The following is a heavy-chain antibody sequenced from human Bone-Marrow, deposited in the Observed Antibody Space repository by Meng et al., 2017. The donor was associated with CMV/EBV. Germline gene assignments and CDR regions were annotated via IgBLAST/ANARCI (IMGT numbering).Heavy chain of an antibody. Sequence: ASVKGSCKASGYSFTSYGISWVRQAPGQGLEWMGWISAYNGNTNYAQTLKGRVTMTTDTSTSTAYMELRSLRSDDTAVYYCARGPDSYCISTSCLWADLEYWGQGTLVTVSS. V-gene: IGHV1-18*01. CDR1: GYSFTSYG. J-gene: IGHJ4*02. CDR3: ARGPDSYCISTSCLWADLEY. D-gene: IGHD2-2*01. CDR2: ISAYNGNT.